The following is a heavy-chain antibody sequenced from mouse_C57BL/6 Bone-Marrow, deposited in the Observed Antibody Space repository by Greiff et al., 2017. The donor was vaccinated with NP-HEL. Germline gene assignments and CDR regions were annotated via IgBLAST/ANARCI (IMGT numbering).Heavy chain of an antibody. CDR1: GFTFSDYG. Sequence: DVQLVESGGGLVKPGGSLKLSCAASGFTFSDYGMHWVRQAPEKGLEWVAYISSGSCTIYYADTVKGRFTISRDNAKNTLFLQMTSLRSEDTAMYYCARQLGYAMDYWGQGTSVTVSS. CDR3: ARQLGYAMDY. V-gene: IGHV5-17*01. CDR2: ISSGSCTI. D-gene: IGHD4-1*02. J-gene: IGHJ4*01.